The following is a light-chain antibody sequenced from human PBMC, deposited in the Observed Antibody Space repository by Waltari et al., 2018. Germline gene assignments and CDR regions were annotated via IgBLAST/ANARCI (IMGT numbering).Light chain of an antibody. Sequence: DIQLTQSPSFLSASVRDRVTITCRASQGISNYLAWYQQKPRKAPKPLIYSASTLQSGVPVRFSGSGSGTEFRLTISSLQPEDFETYYCQQLNSYPLTFGGGTKVEIK. CDR1: QGISNY. CDR3: QQLNSYPLT. V-gene: IGKV1-9*01. CDR2: SAS. J-gene: IGKJ4*01.